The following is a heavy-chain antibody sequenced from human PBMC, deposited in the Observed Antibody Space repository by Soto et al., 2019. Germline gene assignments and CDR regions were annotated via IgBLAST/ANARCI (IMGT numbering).Heavy chain of an antibody. D-gene: IGHD3-10*02. Sequence: QVQLQESGPGLVKPSETLSLTCTVSGGSISSYYWSWIRQPPGKGLEWIGFIFYSGSTSYNPSLKSSVTISIDTSEYQFSLKLNSVTAEDTAVYYCASMIGDPVLSFDSWGQGTLVAVSS. CDR3: ASMIGDPVLSFDS. CDR1: GGSISSYY. J-gene: IGHJ5*01. V-gene: IGHV4-59*01. CDR2: IFYSGST.